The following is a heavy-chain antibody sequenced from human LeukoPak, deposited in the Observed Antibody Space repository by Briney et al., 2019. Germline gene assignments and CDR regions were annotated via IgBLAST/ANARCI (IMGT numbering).Heavy chain of an antibody. CDR2: ISYDGSNK. J-gene: IGHJ4*02. V-gene: IGHV3-30*04. CDR1: GFTFSSYA. Sequence: GGSLRLSCAASGFTFSSYAMHWVRQAPGKGLEWVAVISYDGSNKYYADSVKGRFTISRDNSKNTLYLQMNSLRAEDTAVYYCATSRYYYDSSGPQFDYWGQGTLVTVSS. CDR3: ATSRYYYDSSGPQFDY. D-gene: IGHD3-22*01.